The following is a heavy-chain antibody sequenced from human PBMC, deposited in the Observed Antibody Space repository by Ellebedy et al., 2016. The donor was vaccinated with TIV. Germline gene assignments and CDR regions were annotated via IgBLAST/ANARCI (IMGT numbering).Heavy chain of an antibody. CDR2: VNSDGSST. CDR1: GLTFSSYW. J-gene: IGHJ4*02. D-gene: IGHD6-13*01. CDR3: VSSSPVIDY. Sequence: PGGSLRLSCAASGLTFSSYWMHWVRQAPGKGLVWVSRVNSDGSSTTYADSVKGRFTISRDNAKHTLYLQRNSLRGEDTAVYYCVSSSPVIDYWGQGTLVTVSS. V-gene: IGHV3-74*01.